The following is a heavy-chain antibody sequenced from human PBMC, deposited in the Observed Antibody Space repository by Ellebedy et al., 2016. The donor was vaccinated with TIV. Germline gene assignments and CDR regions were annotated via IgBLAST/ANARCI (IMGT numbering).Heavy chain of an antibody. J-gene: IGHJ3*02. Sequence: SETLSLTCAVYGGSFSTYYWTWIRQPPGKGLEWIGEINHSGGTNYNPSLKSRVTISVDTSKNQFSLKLSSVTAADTAVYYCASWAVVGATDAFDIWGQGTMVTVSS. V-gene: IGHV4-34*01. CDR1: GGSFSTYY. D-gene: IGHD1-26*01. CDR3: ASWAVVGATDAFDI. CDR2: INHSGGT.